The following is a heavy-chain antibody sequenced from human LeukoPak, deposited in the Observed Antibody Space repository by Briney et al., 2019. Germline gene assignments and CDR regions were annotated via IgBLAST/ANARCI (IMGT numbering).Heavy chain of an antibody. J-gene: IGHJ4*02. CDR2: INPSGSST. V-gene: IGHV1-46*01. CDR3: AREESGGYFDY. Sequence: ASVKVSCKASGFAFTNYYMHWVRQAPGQGLEWMGLINPSGSSTNYAQKFRGRVTMTRDTSTTTVYMELSSLRSEDTAVYYCAREESGGYFDYGGQGTLVTVSS. D-gene: IGHD2-8*02. CDR1: GFAFTNYY.